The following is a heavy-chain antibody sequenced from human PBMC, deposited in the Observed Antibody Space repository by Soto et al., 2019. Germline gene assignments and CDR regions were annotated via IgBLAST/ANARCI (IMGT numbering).Heavy chain of an antibody. D-gene: IGHD3-3*01. Sequence: QVQLVESGGGVVQPGRSLRLSCAASGFTFSSYAMHWVRQAPGKGLEWVAVISYDGSNKYYAESVKGRFTISRDNSKNTLYQQMNSLRAEDTAVYYCAKVVDFWSAYDYWGQGTLVTVSS. CDR3: AKVVDFWSAYDY. V-gene: IGHV3-30-3*01. CDR1: GFTFSSYA. J-gene: IGHJ4*02. CDR2: ISYDGSNK.